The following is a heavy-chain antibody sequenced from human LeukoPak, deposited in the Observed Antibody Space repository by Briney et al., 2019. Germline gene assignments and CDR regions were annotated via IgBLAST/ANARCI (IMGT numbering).Heavy chain of an antibody. J-gene: IGHJ4*02. CDR3: AKDYRGQWGPPC. Sequence: RAGGSLRLSCAASGFTFSSYAMSWVRQAPGKGLEWVSAISGSGGSTYYADSVKGRFTISRDNSKNTLYLQMNSLRAEDTAVYYCAKDYRGQWGPPCWGQGTLVTVSS. V-gene: IGHV3-23*01. CDR2: ISGSGGST. CDR1: GFTFSSYA. D-gene: IGHD6-19*01.